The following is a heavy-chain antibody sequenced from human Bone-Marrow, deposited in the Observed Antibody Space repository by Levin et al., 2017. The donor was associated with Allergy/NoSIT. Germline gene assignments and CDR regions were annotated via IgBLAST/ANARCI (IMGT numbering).Heavy chain of an antibody. D-gene: IGHD1-7*01. CDR1: GYRFNNYY. Sequence: ASVKVSCKASGYRFNNYYLHWVRQAPGQGLEWMGWYNPNSGASKFADKFQGRVTMDRDRSTDTAYMELRNLTSDDTAVYYCARLMRWELRTFDIWGQGTAVSVS. J-gene: IGHJ3*02. CDR3: ARLMRWELRTFDI. CDR2: YNPNSGAS. V-gene: IGHV1-2*02.